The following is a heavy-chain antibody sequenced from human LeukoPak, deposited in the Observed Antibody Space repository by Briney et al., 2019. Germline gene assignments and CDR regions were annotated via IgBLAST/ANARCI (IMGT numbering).Heavy chain of an antibody. D-gene: IGHD6-13*01. CDR3: AREDYISSWYPHYYMDV. J-gene: IGHJ6*03. CDR1: GFTFSSYW. V-gene: IGHV3-7*01. Sequence: HPGGSLRLSCAASGFTFSSYWMSWVRQAPGKGLEWVANIKQDGSAKYYVDSVKGRFTISRDNAKNSLYLQMNSLRAEDTAVYYCAREDYISSWYPHYYMDVWGKGTTVTISS. CDR2: IKQDGSAK.